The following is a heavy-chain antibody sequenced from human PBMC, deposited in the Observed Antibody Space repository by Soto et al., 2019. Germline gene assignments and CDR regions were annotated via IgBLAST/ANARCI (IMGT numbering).Heavy chain of an antibody. Sequence: EVQLLESGGGLVQPGGSLRLSCAASGFTFSIYAMSWDRQAPGKGLEWVSAISGSGDYTYYADSVKGRFAISRDNSKNTLYLQMNSLRAEDTAVYYCAKVLKAVAGTYDYWGQGTLVTVSS. CDR1: GFTFSIYA. J-gene: IGHJ4*02. D-gene: IGHD6-19*01. V-gene: IGHV3-23*01. CDR3: AKVLKAVAGTYDY. CDR2: ISGSGDYT.